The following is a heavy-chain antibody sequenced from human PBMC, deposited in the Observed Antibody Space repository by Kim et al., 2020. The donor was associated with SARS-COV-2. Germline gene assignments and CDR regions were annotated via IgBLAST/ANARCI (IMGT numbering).Heavy chain of an antibody. V-gene: IGHV3-9*01. D-gene: IGHD5-18*01. CDR3: AKDLYSYGFYYYGMDV. Sequence: DSEQCRFPISRDNAKNSLSLQMNSLRPEDTALYYCAKDLYSYGFYYYGMDVWGQGTTVTVSS. J-gene: IGHJ6*02.